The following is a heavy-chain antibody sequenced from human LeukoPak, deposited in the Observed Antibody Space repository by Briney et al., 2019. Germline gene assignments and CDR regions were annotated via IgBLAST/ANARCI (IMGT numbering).Heavy chain of an antibody. CDR1: AGAIIGSY. D-gene: IGHD3-10*02. Sequence: SETLSLTCTVSAGAIIGSYWTWTRQSPGGGLEYIGYIYNTVDVNYSPSLKSRVTISIDMSKSPFSLRLQSVNRADTAIYYCARSRNYDSTGYNASYYVYSWGQGALVTVSS. V-gene: IGHV4-59*01. CDR2: IYNTVDV. CDR3: ARSRNYDSTGYNASYYVYS. J-gene: IGHJ5*02.